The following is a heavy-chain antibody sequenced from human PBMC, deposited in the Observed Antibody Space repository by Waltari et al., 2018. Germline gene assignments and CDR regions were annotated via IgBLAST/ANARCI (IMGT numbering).Heavy chain of an antibody. CDR1: GFTFSSYS. CDR2: ISSISSPI. Sequence: EVQLVESGGGLVQPGGSLRLSCAASGFTFSSYSMNWVRQAPGKGLEWVSYISSISSPIYYADSVKGRFTISRDNAKNSLYLQMNSLRAEDTAVYYCARTQNYYYGSGSYADYWGQGTLVTVSS. D-gene: IGHD3-10*01. J-gene: IGHJ4*02. V-gene: IGHV3-48*01. CDR3: ARTQNYYYGSGSYADY.